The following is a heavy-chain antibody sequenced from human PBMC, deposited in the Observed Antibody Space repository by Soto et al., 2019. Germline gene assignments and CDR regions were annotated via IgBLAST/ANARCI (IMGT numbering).Heavy chain of an antibody. D-gene: IGHD3-10*01. CDR2: INVAKGNT. J-gene: IGHJ4*02. Sequence: QVQLVQSGSEVKKPGASVILSCKPSGYTFTSYALHWVRQAPGQRLEWMGWINVAKGNTKYSQKFQGRVTLTRDTTANIAYMELSSLRSEDTGVYYCAILLSFGELSLDYWGQGTLVTVSS. V-gene: IGHV1-3*01. CDR1: GYTFTSYA. CDR3: AILLSFGELSLDY.